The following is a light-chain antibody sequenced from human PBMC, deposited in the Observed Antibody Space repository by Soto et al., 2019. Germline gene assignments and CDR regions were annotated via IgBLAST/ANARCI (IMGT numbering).Light chain of an antibody. CDR1: QSLLYSSNNKNY. J-gene: IGKJ3*01. V-gene: IGKV4-1*01. CDR3: QEYYDTPYT. CDR2: WAS. Sequence: DIVMTQSPDSLAVSLGERATINCKSSQSLLYSSNNKNYLAWHQQKPGQPPKLLIYWASTRESGVPDRFSGSGSGTDFTLTISSLQAEDVAVYYCQEYYDTPYTFGPGTKVDIQ.